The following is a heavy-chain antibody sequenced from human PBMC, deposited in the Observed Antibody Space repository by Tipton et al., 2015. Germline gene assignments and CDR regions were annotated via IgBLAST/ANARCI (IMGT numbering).Heavy chain of an antibody. Sequence: TLSLTCTVSGVSVNSYYWGWIRQPPGKGLEYIGYIHYSGNSNYNPSLKSRVTISVDTSKNQFSLKLSSVTAADTAVYYCARALFYGGNTDWYFDLWGRGTLVTVSS. D-gene: IGHD4-23*01. CDR1: GVSVNSYY. CDR3: ARALFYGGNTDWYFDL. V-gene: IGHV4-59*02. J-gene: IGHJ2*01. CDR2: IHYSGNS.